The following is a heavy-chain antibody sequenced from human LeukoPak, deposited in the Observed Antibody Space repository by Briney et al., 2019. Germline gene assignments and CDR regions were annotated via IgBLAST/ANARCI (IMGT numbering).Heavy chain of an antibody. CDR3: ARGERRMVGAM. CDR1: GFTFSTSW. CDR2: ISGDGSRI. D-gene: IGHD3-10*01. J-gene: IGHJ4*02. V-gene: IGHV3-74*03. Sequence: PGGSLRLSCADSGFTFSTSWMHWVRQAPGKGLVWVSRISGDGSRITYADDVQGRFTISRDNAKNTLYLRLNSLRAEDTAVYYCARGERRMVGAMWGQGTLVIVSS.